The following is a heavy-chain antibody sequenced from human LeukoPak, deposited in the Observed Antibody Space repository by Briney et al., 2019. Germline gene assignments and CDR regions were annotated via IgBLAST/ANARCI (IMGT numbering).Heavy chain of an antibody. J-gene: IGHJ5*02. Sequence: ASVKVSCKASGYTFTSYGISWVRQAPGQGLEWMGWTSAYNGNTNYAQKLQGRVTMTTDTSTSTAYMELRSLRSDDTAVYYCARGALYCSSTSCPLGFDPWGQGTLVTVSS. V-gene: IGHV1-18*04. CDR2: TSAYNGNT. CDR1: GYTFTSYG. D-gene: IGHD2-2*01. CDR3: ARGALYCSSTSCPLGFDP.